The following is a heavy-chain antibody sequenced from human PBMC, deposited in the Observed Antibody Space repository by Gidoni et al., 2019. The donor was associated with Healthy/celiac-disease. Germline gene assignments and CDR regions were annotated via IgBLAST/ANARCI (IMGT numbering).Heavy chain of an antibody. Sequence: QVTLKESGPVLVKPTETLTLTSTVSGFSLSTASMGVSWIRQPQGKALEWLAHICSNDEKSYSTSLKSRLTISKDTSKSQVVLTMTNMDPVDTATYYCARIRPIAAAGAFYYFDYWGQGTLVTVSS. CDR2: ICSNDEK. CDR1: GFSLSTASMG. D-gene: IGHD6-13*01. J-gene: IGHJ4*02. V-gene: IGHV2-26*01. CDR3: ARIRPIAAAGAFYYFDY.